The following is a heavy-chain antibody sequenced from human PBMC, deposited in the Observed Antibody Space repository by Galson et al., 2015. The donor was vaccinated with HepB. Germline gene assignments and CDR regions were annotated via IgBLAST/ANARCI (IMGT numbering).Heavy chain of an antibody. J-gene: IGHJ4*02. CDR2: IRYDGSNK. V-gene: IGHV3-30*02. CDR3: AKASTQQWLGHVDY. D-gene: IGHD6-19*01. Sequence: SLRLSCAASGFTFSSYGMHWVRQAPGKGLEWVAFIRYDGSNKYYADSVKGRFTISRDNSKNTLYLQMNSLRAEDTAVYYCAKASTQQWLGHVDYWGQGTLVTVSS. CDR1: GFTFSSYG.